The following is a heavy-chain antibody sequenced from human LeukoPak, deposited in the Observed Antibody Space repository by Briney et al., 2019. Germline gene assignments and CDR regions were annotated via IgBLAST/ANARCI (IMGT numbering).Heavy chain of an antibody. CDR3: TRDGSSGWFGELGELNYYYYMDV. CDR1: GFTFSSDA. D-gene: IGHD3-10*01. V-gene: IGHV3-49*04. J-gene: IGHJ6*03. CDR2: IRSKAYGGTT. Sequence: PGGSLRLSCAASGFTFSSDAMRWVRQAPGKGLEWVGFIRSKAYGGTTEYAASVKGRFTISRDDSKSIAYLQMNSLKTEDTAVYYCTRDGSSGWFGELGELNYYYYMDVWGKGTTVTISS.